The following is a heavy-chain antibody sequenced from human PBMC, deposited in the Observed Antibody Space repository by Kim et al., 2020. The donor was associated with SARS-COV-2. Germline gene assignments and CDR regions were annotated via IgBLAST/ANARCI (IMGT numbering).Heavy chain of an antibody. D-gene: IGHD3-22*01. Sequence: GGSLRLSCAASGFTFSDYYMSWIRQAPGKGLEWVSYISSSGSTIYYADSVKGRFTISRDNAKNSLYLQMNSLRAEDTAVYYCARGGTYYDSSGYPVFGAFAIWVQGTIVTVSS. J-gene: IGHJ3*02. CDR2: ISSSGSTI. CDR3: ARGGTYYDSSGYPVFGAFAI. CDR1: GFTFSDYY. V-gene: IGHV3-11*04.